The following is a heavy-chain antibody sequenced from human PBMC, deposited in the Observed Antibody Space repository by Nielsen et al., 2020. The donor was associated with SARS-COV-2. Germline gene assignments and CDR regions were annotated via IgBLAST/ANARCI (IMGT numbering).Heavy chain of an antibody. CDR2: IWYDGSNK. J-gene: IGHJ6*02. CDR1: GFTFSSYG. Sequence: GESLKISCAASGFTFSSYGMHWVRQAPGKGLEWVAVIWYDGSNKYYADSVKGRFTISRDNSKNTLYLQMNSLRAEDTAVYYCARDGAVPATGMDVWGQGTTVTVSS. D-gene: IGHD2-2*01. CDR3: ARDGAVPATGMDV. V-gene: IGHV3-33*01.